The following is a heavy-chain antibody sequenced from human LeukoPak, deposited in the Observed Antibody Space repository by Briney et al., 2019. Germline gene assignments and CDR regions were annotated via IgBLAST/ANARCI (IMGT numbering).Heavy chain of an antibody. CDR2: IKNDGSDK. CDR1: GFRFSAAW. V-gene: IGHV3-7*01. CDR3: VNLGYSD. J-gene: IGHJ4*02. Sequence: GGSLRLSCEASGFRFSAAWMTWVRQAPGKGLEWVATIKNDGSDKYYVDSVKGRFTLSRDNAKNLVYLQMNSLRVEDTAVYYCVNLGYSDGGQGTLVTVSS. D-gene: IGHD5-12*01.